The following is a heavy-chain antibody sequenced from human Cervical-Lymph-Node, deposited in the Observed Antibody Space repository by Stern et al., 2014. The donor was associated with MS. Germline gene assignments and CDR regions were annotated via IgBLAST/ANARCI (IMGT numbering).Heavy chain of an antibody. Sequence: VQLVESGGGVVQPGRSLRLSCAASGFTFSSYGMHWVRQAPGKGLEWVAVIWYDGSNKYYADSVKGRFTISRDNSKNTLYLQMNSLRAEDTAVYYCARGITGTTLRTDYWGQGTLVTVSS. D-gene: IGHD1-7*01. V-gene: IGHV3-33*01. CDR3: ARGITGTTLRTDY. CDR1: GFTFSSYG. CDR2: IWYDGSNK. J-gene: IGHJ4*02.